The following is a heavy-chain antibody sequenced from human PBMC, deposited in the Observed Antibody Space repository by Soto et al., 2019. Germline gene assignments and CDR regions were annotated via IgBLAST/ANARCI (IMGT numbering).Heavy chain of an antibody. Sequence: ASVKVSCKASGYTFTSYDINWVRQATGQGLEWMGWMNPNSGNTGYAQKFQGRVTMTRNTSISTAYMELSSLRSEDTAVYYCARVNWNYVYYYYGMDVWGRGTTVTVSS. CDR3: ARVNWNYVYYYYGMDV. CDR1: GYTFTSYD. CDR2: MNPNSGNT. J-gene: IGHJ6*02. V-gene: IGHV1-8*01. D-gene: IGHD1-7*01.